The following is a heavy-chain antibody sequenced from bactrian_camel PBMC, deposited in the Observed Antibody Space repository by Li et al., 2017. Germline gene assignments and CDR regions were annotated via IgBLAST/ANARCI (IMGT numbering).Heavy chain of an antibody. CDR3: AADSPMYDGGWYSTCPSPEFGL. CDR1: GYMFSVWR. CDR2: VSSRDKT. Sequence: QVQLVESGGGSVQAGGSLRLSCQASGYMFSVWRMAWFRQAPGKEREGVASVSSRDKTYYADSVKGRLTISQDNAKKTVYLQMNNIRPEDAAVYYCAADSPMYDGGWYSTCPSPEFGLWGQGTQVTVS. D-gene: IGHD6*01. V-gene: IGHV3S53*01. J-gene: IGHJ6*01.